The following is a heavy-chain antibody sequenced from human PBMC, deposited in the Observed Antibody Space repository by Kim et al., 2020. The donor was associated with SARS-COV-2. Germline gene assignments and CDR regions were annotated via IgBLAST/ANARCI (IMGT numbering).Heavy chain of an antibody. CDR1: GGTFSSYA. D-gene: IGHD3-9*01. CDR2: IIPIFGTA. J-gene: IGHJ6*02. V-gene: IGHV1-69*13. CDR3: ASNEGPTYYDILTGYYHGDDYYYGMDV. Sequence: SVKVSCKASGGTFSSYAISWVRQAPGQGLEWMGGIIPIFGTANYAQKFQRRVTITADEYTSTAYMELSSLRSEDTAVYYCASNEGPTYYDILTGYYHGDDYYYGMDVWGQGTTVTVSS.